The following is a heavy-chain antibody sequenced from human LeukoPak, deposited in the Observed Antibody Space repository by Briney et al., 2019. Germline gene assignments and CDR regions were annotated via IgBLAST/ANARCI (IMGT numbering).Heavy chain of an antibody. D-gene: IGHD2-15*01. CDR2: TYYRSKWYN. J-gene: IGHJ4*02. CDR1: GDSVSSNSAA. Sequence: SQTLSLTCAISGDSVSSNSAAWNWIRQSPSRGLEWLGRTYYRSKWYNDYAVSVKSRITINPDTSKNQFSLQLNSVTPEDTAVYYCARAVVAATGARPQYYFDYWGQGTLVTVSS. CDR3: ARAVVAATGARPQYYFDY. V-gene: IGHV6-1*01.